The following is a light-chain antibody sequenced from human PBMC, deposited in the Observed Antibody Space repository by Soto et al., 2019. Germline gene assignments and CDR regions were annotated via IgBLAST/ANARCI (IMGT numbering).Light chain of an antibody. Sequence: EIVLTQSPAILSLSPGERATLSCRANQGVSDYLAWYQQKPGQAPRLLIYDASTLATGIPARFSGSGSGTVFTLTISSLEPEDFAVYYCQQRGNWPPTFGGGTKVDIK. CDR2: DAS. J-gene: IGKJ4*01. V-gene: IGKV3-11*01. CDR1: QGVSDY. CDR3: QQRGNWPPT.